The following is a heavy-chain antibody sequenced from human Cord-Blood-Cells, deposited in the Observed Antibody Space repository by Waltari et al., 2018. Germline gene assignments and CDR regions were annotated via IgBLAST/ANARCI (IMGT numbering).Heavy chain of an antibody. CDR1: GYTFTGYY. J-gene: IGHJ3*02. CDR2: INPNSGGT. Sequence: QVQLVQSGAEVKKPGASVKVSCKASGYTFTGYYMHWLRQAPGQGLEWMGWINPNSGGTNYAQKIQGRVTMTRDTSISTAYMELSRLRSDDTAVYYCAREMNWGFGTTDAFDIWGQGTMVTVSS. V-gene: IGHV1-2*02. CDR3: AREMNWGFGTTDAFDI. D-gene: IGHD7-27*01.